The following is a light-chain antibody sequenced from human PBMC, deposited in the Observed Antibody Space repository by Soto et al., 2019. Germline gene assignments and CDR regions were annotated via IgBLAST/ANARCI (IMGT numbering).Light chain of an antibody. CDR2: DAS. V-gene: IGKV3-20*01. Sequence: EIVLTQSPGTLSLSPGESATLXXRASQSVTKNYLAWYQQRPGQAPRXLINDASSRAPGIPDRFSGSGSGTDFTLTISRLEPEDFAVYYCQQYDNSITFGQGTRLEIK. CDR3: QQYDNSIT. CDR1: QSVTKNY. J-gene: IGKJ5*01.